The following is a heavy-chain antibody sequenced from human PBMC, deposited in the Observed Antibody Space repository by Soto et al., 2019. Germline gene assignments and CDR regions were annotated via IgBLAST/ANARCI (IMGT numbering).Heavy chain of an antibody. CDR1: GFTFSNYA. V-gene: IGHV3-33*06. CDR3: AKDLRVFGMLNGDYYYSGMDV. J-gene: IGHJ6*02. CDR2: IWYDGSNK. D-gene: IGHD3-3*01. Sequence: QVQLVESGGGVVQPGRSLRLSCAASGFTFSNYAMHWVRQAPGKGLEWVALIWYDGSNKYYADSVKGRFTISRDNSKNTLYLQMTSLRAEDTAVYSCAKDLRVFGMLNGDYYYSGMDVWGQGTTVTVSS.